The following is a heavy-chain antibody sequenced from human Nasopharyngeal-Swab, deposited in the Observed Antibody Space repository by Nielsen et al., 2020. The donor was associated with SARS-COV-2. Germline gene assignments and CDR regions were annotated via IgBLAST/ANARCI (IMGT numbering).Heavy chain of an antibody. CDR2: ISSSSSYI. CDR3: ARWKYQLLGYYYYYMDV. D-gene: IGHD2-2*01. J-gene: IGHJ6*03. CDR1: GFTFSSYS. V-gene: IGHV3-21*01. Sequence: GEALKISCAASGFTFSSYSMNWVRQAPGKGLEWVASISSSSSYIYSADSVKGRFTISRDNAKNSLYLQMNSLRAEDTAVYYCARWKYQLLGYYYYYMDVWRKGTTVTVSS.